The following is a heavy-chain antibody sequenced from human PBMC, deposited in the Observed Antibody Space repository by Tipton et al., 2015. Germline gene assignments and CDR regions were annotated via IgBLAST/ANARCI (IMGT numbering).Heavy chain of an antibody. J-gene: IGHJ4*02. CDR2: IFHSGST. D-gene: IGHD1-1*01. CDR1: GDSINNYY. Sequence: TLSLTCTVSGDSINNYYWSWIRQPPGKGLEWIGYIFHSGSTSYNPSLRSRVFISVDTSKNQFSLKLRSVTAADTAVYYCARLRVAPTGGGFDYWGQGTLVTVSS. CDR3: ARLRVAPTGGGFDY. V-gene: IGHV4-59*01.